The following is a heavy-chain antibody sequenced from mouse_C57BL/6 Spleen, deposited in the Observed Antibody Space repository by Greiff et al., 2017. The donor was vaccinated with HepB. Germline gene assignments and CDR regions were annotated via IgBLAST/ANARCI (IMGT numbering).Heavy chain of an antibody. J-gene: IGHJ3*01. V-gene: IGHV1-26*01. CDR2: INPNNGGT. D-gene: IGHD2-3*01. CDR3: ASRDGYYVNWFAY. Sequence: VQLQQSGPELVKPGASVKISCKASGYTFTDYYMNWVKQSHGKSLEWIGDINPNNGGTSYNQKFKGKATLTVDKSSSTAYMELRSLTSEYSAVYYCASRDGYYVNWFAYWGQGTLVTVSA. CDR1: GYTFTDYY.